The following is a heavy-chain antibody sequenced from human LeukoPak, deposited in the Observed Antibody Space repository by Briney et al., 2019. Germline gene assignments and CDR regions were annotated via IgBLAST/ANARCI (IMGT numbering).Heavy chain of an antibody. CDR3: VGDSSGYYPTFDY. CDR1: GFTFSIYA. CDR2: ISYDGSNE. J-gene: IGHJ4*02. Sequence: GGSLRLSCEASGFTFSIYAMHWVRQAPGKGLEWVAVISYDGSNEYYADSVKGRSTISRDNSKNMLYLQMNSLTAEDTSVYYCVGDSSGYYPTFDYWGQGTLVAVSS. V-gene: IGHV3-30*04. D-gene: IGHD3-22*01.